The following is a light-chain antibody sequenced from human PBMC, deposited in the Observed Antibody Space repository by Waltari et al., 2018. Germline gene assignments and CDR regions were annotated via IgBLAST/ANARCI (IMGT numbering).Light chain of an antibody. Sequence: QSALTQPPSASGSPGQSVTISCTGTSSDVGAYNYVSWYQQHPGKAPKLMISEVSKRPSGVPDRFSGSKSGNTASLTVSGLQSEDGADYYCSSYGGSNTVVFGGGTKLTVL. CDR2: EVS. CDR3: SSYGGSNTVV. CDR1: SSDVGAYNY. J-gene: IGLJ2*01. V-gene: IGLV2-8*01.